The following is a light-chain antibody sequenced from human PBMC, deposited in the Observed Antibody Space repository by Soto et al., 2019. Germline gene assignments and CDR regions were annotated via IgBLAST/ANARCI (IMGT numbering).Light chain of an antibody. Sequence: EVVLTQSPATLSVSPGDRATLSCRASQSVSRNLAWYQQKPGQAPRLLIYGASSRATGIPDRFSGSGSGTDFTLTISRLEPEDFAVYYCQQYGSSPFTFGQGTRLEIK. CDR3: QQYGSSPFT. CDR2: GAS. CDR1: QSVSRN. V-gene: IGKV3-20*01. J-gene: IGKJ5*01.